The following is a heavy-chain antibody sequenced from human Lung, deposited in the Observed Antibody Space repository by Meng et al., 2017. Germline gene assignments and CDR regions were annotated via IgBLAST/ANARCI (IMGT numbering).Heavy chain of an antibody. CDR3: ARDEDISAAGKLFGDY. D-gene: IGHD6-25*01. Sequence: QVQLGRSGVRGKKPGATLKVSCKPSGYNFPDYYIHWVRRAPGQGLEWMGRINPKSGDTHYAQKFQARVTTTGDTSISTAYMELSGLRSDDTAMYYCARDEDISAAGKLFGDYWGQGTLVTVSS. J-gene: IGHJ4*02. V-gene: IGHV1-2*06. CDR2: INPKSGDT. CDR1: GYNFPDYY.